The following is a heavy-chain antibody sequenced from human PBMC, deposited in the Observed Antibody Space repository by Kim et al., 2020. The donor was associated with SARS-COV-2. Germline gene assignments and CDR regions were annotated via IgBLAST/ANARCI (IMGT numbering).Heavy chain of an antibody. D-gene: IGHD4-17*01. J-gene: IGHJ2*01. V-gene: IGHV3-66*04. CDR3: AGPSTVTVYWFFDL. Sequence: ADSVKGRFTISRDNSKNTLYLQMNSLRVEDTAVYYCAGPSTVTVYWFFDLWGRGALVTVSS.